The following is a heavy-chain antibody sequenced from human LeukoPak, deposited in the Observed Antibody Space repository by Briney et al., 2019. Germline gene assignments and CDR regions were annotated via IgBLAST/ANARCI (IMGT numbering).Heavy chain of an antibody. V-gene: IGHV3-30*18. D-gene: IGHD3-22*01. CDR3: AKADSSYYSSGYFGY. CDR2: ISYDGSNK. J-gene: IGHJ4*02. Sequence: GGPLRLSCAASGFTFSSYGMHWVRQAPGRGLEWVAVISYDGSNKYYAGSVKGRFTISRDNSKNTLYLQMNSLRAEDTAVYYCAKADSSYYSSGYFGYWGQGTLVTVSS. CDR1: GFTFSSYG.